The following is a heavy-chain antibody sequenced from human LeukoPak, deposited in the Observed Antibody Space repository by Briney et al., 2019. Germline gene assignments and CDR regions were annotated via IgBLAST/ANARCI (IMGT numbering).Heavy chain of an antibody. D-gene: IGHD4-23*01. CDR2: ISHDGSNT. V-gene: IGHV3-30-3*01. CDR3: ARDVDYGGRLDM. Sequence: PGGSLRLSCAASGFTFTIYTFHWVRQAPGKGLEWVSVISHDGSNTYNADSVKGRFTFSRDNFKNTLYLQMNSLRAEDTAVYYCARDVDYGGRLDMWGQGTLVTVSS. J-gene: IGHJ4*02. CDR1: GFTFTIYT.